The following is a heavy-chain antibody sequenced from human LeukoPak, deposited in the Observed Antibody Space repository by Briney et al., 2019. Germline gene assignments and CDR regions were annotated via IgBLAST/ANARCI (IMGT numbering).Heavy chain of an antibody. J-gene: IGHJ6*03. V-gene: IGHV3-21*01. CDR3: ARDLTYYDILTGYYYYYYMDV. D-gene: IGHD3-9*01. CDR2: ISSSSSYI. Sequence: GGSLRLSCAASGFTFSSYSMNWVRQAPGKGLEWVSSISSSSSYIYYADSVKGRFTISRDNAKNSLYLQMNSLRAEDTAVYYCARDLTYYDILTGYYYYYYMDVWGKGTTVTISS. CDR1: GFTFSSYS.